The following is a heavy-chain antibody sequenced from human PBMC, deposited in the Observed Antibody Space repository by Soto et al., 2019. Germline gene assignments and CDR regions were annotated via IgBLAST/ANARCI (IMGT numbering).Heavy chain of an antibody. D-gene: IGHD4-17*01. CDR1: GFDFSSYA. V-gene: IGHV3-23*01. Sequence: DVYLLESGGTLVQPGGSLRLSCAASGFDFSSYAMTWVRQAPGKGLEWVSGITYTGDTTYYADSVKGRFTISRDNYRNTLYLQMNSLRADDTAMYFCAKDWPGTNSVTSDYWGQGTLVTVSS. CDR3: AKDWPGTNSVTSDY. J-gene: IGHJ4*02. CDR2: ITYTGDTT.